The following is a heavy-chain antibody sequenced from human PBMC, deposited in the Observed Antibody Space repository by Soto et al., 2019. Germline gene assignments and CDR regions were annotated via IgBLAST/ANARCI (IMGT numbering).Heavy chain of an antibody. V-gene: IGHV4-39*01. J-gene: IGHJ4*02. Sequence: QLQLQESGPGLVKPSETLSLTCTVSGGSISSSSYYWGRIRQPLGKGLEWIGSIYYSGSTYYNPSLKGRVTIAEDTSKNQFSLRLSSVTAADTAVYYCARIYYDSVFDYWGQGTLVTVSS. D-gene: IGHD3-22*01. CDR1: GGSISSSSYY. CDR3: ARIYYDSVFDY. CDR2: IYYSGST.